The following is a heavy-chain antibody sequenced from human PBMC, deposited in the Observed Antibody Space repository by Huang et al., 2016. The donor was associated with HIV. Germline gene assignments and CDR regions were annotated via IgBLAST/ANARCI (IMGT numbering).Heavy chain of an antibody. CDR3: VIMDDYFDY. V-gene: IGHV3-9*01. D-gene: IGHD2-8*01. CDR1: GFALSQYA. Sequence: EVQLVESGGGLVQPGWSLRLSCAASGFALSQYAGHWVRQSARKGLEWVSGIGGNSGDIAYAAAVRGRFVISRDNAKKSLYLKMNGLRFEDTALYFCVIMDDYFDYWGQGVLVGVSS. CDR2: IGGNSGDI. J-gene: IGHJ4*02.